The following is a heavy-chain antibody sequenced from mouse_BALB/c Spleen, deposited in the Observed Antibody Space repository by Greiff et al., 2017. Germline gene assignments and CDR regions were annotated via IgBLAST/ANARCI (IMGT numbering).Heavy chain of an antibody. CDR1: GFNIKDTY. V-gene: IGHV14-3*02. J-gene: IGHJ2*01. Sequence: EVQLQQSGAELVKPGASVKLSCTASGFNIKDTYMHWVKQRPEQGLEWIGRIDPANGNTKYDPKFQGKATITADTSSNTAYLQLSSLTSEDTAVYYCARGHYGNPLDYWGQGTTLTVSS. D-gene: IGHD2-1*01. CDR2: IDPANGNT. CDR3: ARGHYGNPLDY.